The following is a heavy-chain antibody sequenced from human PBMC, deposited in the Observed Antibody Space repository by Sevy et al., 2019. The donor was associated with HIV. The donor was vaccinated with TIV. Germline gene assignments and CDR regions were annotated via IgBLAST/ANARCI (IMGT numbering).Heavy chain of an antibody. CDR1: GFSFSNYW. D-gene: IGHD3-10*01. Sequence: GGSLRLSCAASGFSFSNYWMHWVRQAPGKGLEWVANIKQDESERYYVASVKGRFTISRDNAKSSVYLEMNSLRPDDTAIYYCAKGNSGSFDYWGQGTLVTVSS. J-gene: IGHJ4*02. CDR2: IKQDESER. CDR3: AKGNSGSFDY. V-gene: IGHV3-7*01.